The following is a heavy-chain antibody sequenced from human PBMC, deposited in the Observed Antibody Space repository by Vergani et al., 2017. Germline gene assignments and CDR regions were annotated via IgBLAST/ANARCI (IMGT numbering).Heavy chain of an antibody. J-gene: IGHJ4*02. D-gene: IGHD3-22*01. V-gene: IGHV3-21*01. CDR1: GFTFSSYS. CDR2: ISSSSSYI. Sequence: EVQLVESGGGLVKPGGSLRLSCAASGFTFSSYSMNWVRQAPGKGLEWVSSISSSSSYIYYADSVKGRFTISRDNAKNSLYLQMNSLRAEDTAVYYCARDAHYYYSGGDYWGQGTLVTVSS. CDR3: ARDAHYYYSGGDY.